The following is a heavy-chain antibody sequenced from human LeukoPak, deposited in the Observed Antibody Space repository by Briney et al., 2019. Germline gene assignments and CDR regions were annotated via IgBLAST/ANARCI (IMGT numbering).Heavy chain of an antibody. CDR2: IYPGDSDT. CDR3: ARSITMVRGVIIAQYYFDY. CDR1: GYSFTSYW. J-gene: IGHJ4*02. D-gene: IGHD3-10*01. Sequence: GESLKISCKGSGYSFTSYWIGWLRQMPGKGLEWMGIIYPGDSDTRYSPSFQGQVTISADKSISTAYLQWSSLKASGTAMYYCARSITMVRGVIIAQYYFDYWGQGTLVTVSS. V-gene: IGHV5-51*01.